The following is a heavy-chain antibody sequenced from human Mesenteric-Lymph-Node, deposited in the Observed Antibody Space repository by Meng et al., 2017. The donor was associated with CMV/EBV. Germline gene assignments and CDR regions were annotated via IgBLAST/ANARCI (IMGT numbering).Heavy chain of an antibody. V-gene: IGHV3-30*04. J-gene: IGHJ6*02. CDR1: GFTFSNYP. Sequence: GESLKISCSASGFTFSNYPMNWVRQAPGKGLEWVAVILYDGSNKYYADSVKGRFTISRDNSKNTLYLQMNSLRAEDTAVYYCARAGFVVDPSADYYGMDVWGQGTTVTVSS. CDR3: ARAGFVVDPSADYYGMDV. D-gene: IGHD2-15*01. CDR2: ILYDGSNK.